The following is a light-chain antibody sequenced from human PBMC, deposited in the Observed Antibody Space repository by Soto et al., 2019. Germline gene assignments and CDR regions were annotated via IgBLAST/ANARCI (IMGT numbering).Light chain of an antibody. Sequence: DIGMTQSPLSLTVTPGEPASISCRATKSLLYSNGYNYLDWYLQRPGQPPQLLIYLGSNRASGVPDRFSGSGSGTDFTLKISRVEAEDVGIYYCMQALEMRTFGQGTKVEIK. J-gene: IGKJ1*01. CDR1: KSLLYSNGYNY. CDR3: MQALEMRT. CDR2: LGS. V-gene: IGKV2-28*01.